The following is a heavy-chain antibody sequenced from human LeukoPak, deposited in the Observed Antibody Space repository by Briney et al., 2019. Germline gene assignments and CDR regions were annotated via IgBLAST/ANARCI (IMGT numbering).Heavy chain of an antibody. CDR1: GGSFSGYC. D-gene: IGHD4-17*01. CDR3: ARSTGFSRPSFYYYYMDV. CDR2: INHSGST. V-gene: IGHV4-34*10. J-gene: IGHJ6*03. Sequence: PSENLSLTCAVYGGSFSGYCWTWIRQPPGKGLEWIGEINHSGSTNYNPSLKSRITMSVDTSKSQFSLNLSSVTAADTAVYYCARSTGFSRPSFYYYYMDVWDKGTTVTVSS.